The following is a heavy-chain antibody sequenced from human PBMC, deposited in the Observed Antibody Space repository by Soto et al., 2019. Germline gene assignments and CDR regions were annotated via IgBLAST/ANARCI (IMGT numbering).Heavy chain of an antibody. J-gene: IGHJ4*02. CDR2: ISTNGGST. CDR3: ARRIAAAAYFDY. D-gene: IGHD6-13*01. Sequence: GGSLRLSCSASGFTFSIYAMHWVRQAPGKGLEYVSSISTNGGSTDYADSVKGRFTISRDNSKNTVYLQMSSLRVEDTAVYYCARRIAAAAYFDYWGQGTLVTVSS. CDR1: GFTFSIYA. V-gene: IGHV3-64D*06.